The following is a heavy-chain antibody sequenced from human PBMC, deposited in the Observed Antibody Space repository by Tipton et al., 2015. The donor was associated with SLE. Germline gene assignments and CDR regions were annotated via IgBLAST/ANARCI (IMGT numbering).Heavy chain of an antibody. CDR3: ARAQWLVRWFDP. Sequence: TLSLTCTVSGYSISSGYYWGWIRQPPGKGLEWIGSIYHSGSTYYNPSLKSRVTISVDTSKNQFSLKLSSVTAADTAVYYCARAQWLVRWFDPWGQGTLVTVSS. D-gene: IGHD6-19*01. CDR1: GYSISSGYY. CDR2: IYHSGST. J-gene: IGHJ5*02. V-gene: IGHV4-38-2*02.